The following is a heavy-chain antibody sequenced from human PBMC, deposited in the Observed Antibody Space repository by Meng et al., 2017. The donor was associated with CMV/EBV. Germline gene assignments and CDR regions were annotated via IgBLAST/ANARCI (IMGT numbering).Heavy chain of an antibody. V-gene: IGHV4-34*01. CDR2: INHSGST. D-gene: IGHD2-15*01. J-gene: IGHJ6*02. CDR3: ARGRILDIVVVVAAKGDGMDV. CDR1: GGSFSGYY. Sequence: ESLKISCAVYGGSFSGYYWSWIRQPPGKGLEWTGEINHSGSTNYNPSLKSRVTISVDTSKNQFSLKLSSVTAADTAVYYCARGRILDIVVVVAAKGDGMDVWGQGTTVTVSS.